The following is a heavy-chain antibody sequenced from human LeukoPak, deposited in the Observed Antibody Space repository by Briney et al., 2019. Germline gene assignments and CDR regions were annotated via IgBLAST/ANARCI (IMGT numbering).Heavy chain of an antibody. D-gene: IGHD3-22*01. V-gene: IGHV4-34*01. CDR2: INHSGST. J-gene: IGHJ6*03. CDR3: ARGRRISGSDYYYYMDV. Sequence: SETLSLTCAVHGGSFSGYYWSWIRQPPGKGLEWIGEINHSGSTNYNPSLKSRVTISVDTSKNQFSLKLSSVTAADTAVYYCARGRRISGSDYYYYMDVWGKGTTVTVSS. CDR1: GGSFSGYY.